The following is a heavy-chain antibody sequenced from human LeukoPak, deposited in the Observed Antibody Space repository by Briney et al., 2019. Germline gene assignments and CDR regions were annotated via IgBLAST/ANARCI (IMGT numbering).Heavy chain of an antibody. CDR2: IRYDGSNK. J-gene: IGHJ3*01. CDR3: ARDPYDASAYGAFDV. V-gene: IGHV3-30*02. D-gene: IGHD3-22*01. Sequence: SGGPLRLSCAASGFPFSSYGMLWVRQAPGKGLEWVAFIRYDGSNKYYADSEKGRFTISRDNAQNALYLQMSSLRVEDTAVYYCARDPYDASAYGAFDVWGQGTMVTVSS. CDR1: GFPFSSYG.